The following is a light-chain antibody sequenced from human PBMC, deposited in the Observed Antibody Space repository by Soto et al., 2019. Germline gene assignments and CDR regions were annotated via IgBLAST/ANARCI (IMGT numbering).Light chain of an antibody. V-gene: IGKV3-15*01. CDR3: QQFNNWPLT. CDR1: QSLNSN. Sequence: EIVMTQSPATLSVYPGERATLSCRASQSLNSNLAWYQQKPGQSPRLLIYSASTRATGIPARFSGSGSGTEFTLTISSLQSEDFAVYFCQQFNNWPLTFGGGTKVDIK. J-gene: IGKJ4*01. CDR2: SAS.